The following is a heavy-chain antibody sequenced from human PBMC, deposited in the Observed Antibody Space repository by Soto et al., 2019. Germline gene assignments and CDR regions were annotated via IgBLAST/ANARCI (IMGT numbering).Heavy chain of an antibody. CDR1: GFSLSTSGMC. D-gene: IGHD6-19*01. J-gene: IGHJ5*02. V-gene: IGHV2-70*01. CDR3: ARIGYSSGWYEFDP. Sequence: SGPTLVNPTQTLTLTCTFSGFSLSTSGMCVSWIRQPPGKALEWLALIDRDDDKYYSTSLKTRLTISKYTSKNQVVLTMTNMDPVDTATYYFARIGYSSGWYEFDPWGQGTLVTVSS. CDR2: IDRDDDK.